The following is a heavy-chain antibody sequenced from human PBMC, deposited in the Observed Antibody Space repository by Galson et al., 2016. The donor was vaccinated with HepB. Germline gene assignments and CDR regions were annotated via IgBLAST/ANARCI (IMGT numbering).Heavy chain of an antibody. CDR1: GFTSDDSA. CDR3: VRDMARGGAGV. J-gene: IGHJ6*02. CDR2: IYYNSDRI. D-gene: IGHD3-16*01. Sequence: SLRLSCAASGFTSDDSAMHWVRQTPGKGLEWVSGIYYNSDRIGYADSVRGRFTISRDNARNSLYLQMNSLEPEDSALYYCVRDMARGGAGVWGQGTTVTVAS. V-gene: IGHV3-9*02.